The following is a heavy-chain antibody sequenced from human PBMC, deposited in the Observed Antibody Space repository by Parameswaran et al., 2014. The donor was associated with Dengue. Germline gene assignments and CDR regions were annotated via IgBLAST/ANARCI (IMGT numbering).Heavy chain of an antibody. CDR2: SITWEN. V-gene: IGHV4-59*01. CDR3: ARYSGSYYEDDS. Sequence: RWIRQPPGRDWSGLGISITWENQLQPSLKSRVTISVVTSKNQFSLRLCSVTAADTAVYYCARYSGSYYEDDSWGQGTLVTVSS. D-gene: IGHD1-26*01. J-gene: IGHJ4*02.